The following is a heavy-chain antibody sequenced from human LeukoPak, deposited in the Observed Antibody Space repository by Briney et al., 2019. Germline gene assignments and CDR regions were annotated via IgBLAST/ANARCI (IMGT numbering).Heavy chain of an antibody. D-gene: IGHD6-6*01. CDR2: IRYDGSNK. CDR1: GFTFSSYG. Sequence: GGSLRLSCAASGFTFSSYGMHWVRQAPGKGLEWVAFIRYDGSNKYYADSVKGRFTISRDNSKNTLYLQMNSLRAEDTAVYYCAKDFVLSAARPYWAQGTLVTVSS. J-gene: IGHJ4*02. V-gene: IGHV3-30*02. CDR3: AKDFVLSAARPY.